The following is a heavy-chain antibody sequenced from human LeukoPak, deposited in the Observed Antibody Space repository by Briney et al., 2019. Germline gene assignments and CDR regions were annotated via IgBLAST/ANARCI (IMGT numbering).Heavy chain of an antibody. D-gene: IGHD1-26*01. Sequence: SQTLSLTCTVSGGSISNGGYYWSWIRQHPGKGLEWIGYIYYSGNTYYNPSLKSRVTILVDTSNNQFSLNLSSVTAADTAVYYCARDHSGTYFGFYYYGMDVWGQGTTVTVSS. CDR2: IYYSGNT. CDR3: ARDHSGTYFGFYYYGMDV. J-gene: IGHJ6*02. V-gene: IGHV4-31*03. CDR1: GGSISNGGYY.